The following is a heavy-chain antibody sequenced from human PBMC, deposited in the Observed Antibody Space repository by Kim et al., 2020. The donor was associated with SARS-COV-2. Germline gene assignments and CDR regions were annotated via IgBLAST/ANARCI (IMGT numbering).Heavy chain of an antibody. CDR1: GFTFSSYA. CDR2: ISGSGGST. CDR3: AKEGESGRRVYYYGMDV. V-gene: IGHV3-23*01. Sequence: GGSLRLSCAASGFTFSSYAMSWVRQAPGKGLEWVSAISGSGGSTYYADSVKGRFTISRDNSKNTLYLQMNSLRAEDTAVYYCAKEGESGRRVYYYGMDVWGQGTTVTVSS. J-gene: IGHJ6*02. D-gene: IGHD3-16*01.